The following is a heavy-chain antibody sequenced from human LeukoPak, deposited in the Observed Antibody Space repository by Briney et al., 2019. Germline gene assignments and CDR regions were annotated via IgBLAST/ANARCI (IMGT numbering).Heavy chain of an antibody. CDR2: ISYDGSNK. D-gene: IGHD4-23*01. Sequence: GGSLRLSCAASGFTFSSYAMHWVRQAPGKGLEWVAVISYDGSNKYHADSVKGRFTISRDNSKNTLYLQMNSLRAEDTAVYYCAGGKKGWLGYYYYMDVWGKGTTVTVSS. CDR3: AGGKKGWLGYYYYMDV. J-gene: IGHJ6*03. V-gene: IGHV3-30*04. CDR1: GFTFSSYA.